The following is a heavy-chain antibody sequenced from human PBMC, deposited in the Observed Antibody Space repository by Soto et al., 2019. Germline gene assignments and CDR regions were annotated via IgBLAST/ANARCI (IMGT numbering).Heavy chain of an antibody. CDR3: ARELGYSYGFIDY. CDR1: GYTFTGYS. J-gene: IGHJ4*02. Sequence: ASVKVSCKASGYTFTGYSIHWVRQAPGQGLEWMGWINPNNGGTNYAQKLQGRVTMTTDTSMSTAYMELRSLRSDDTAVYYCARELGYSYGFIDYWGQGTLVTVSS. D-gene: IGHD5-18*01. V-gene: IGHV1-2*02. CDR2: INPNNGGT.